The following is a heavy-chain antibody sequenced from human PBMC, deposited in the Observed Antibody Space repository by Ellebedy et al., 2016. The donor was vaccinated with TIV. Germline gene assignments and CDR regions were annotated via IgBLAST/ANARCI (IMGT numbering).Heavy chain of an antibody. CDR3: ARVRDSSSWYPRGAGFDY. CDR2: TYYRSKWYN. CDR1: GDSVSSNSAA. Sequence: SQTLSLTCAISGDSVSSNSAAWNWIRQSQSRGLEWLGRTYYRSKWYNDYAVSVKSRITINPDTSKNQFSLQLNSVTPEDTAVNYCARVRDSSSWYPRGAGFDYWGQGNLVTVSS. D-gene: IGHD6-13*01. J-gene: IGHJ4*02. V-gene: IGHV6-1*01.